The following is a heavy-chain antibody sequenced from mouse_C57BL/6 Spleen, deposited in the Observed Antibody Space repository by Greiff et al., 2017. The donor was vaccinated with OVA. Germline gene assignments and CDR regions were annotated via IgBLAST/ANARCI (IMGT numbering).Heavy chain of an antibody. D-gene: IGHD3-2*02. CDR3: ARETGYGLAWFDY. CDR2: INPGSGGT. J-gene: IGHJ3*01. CDR1: GYAFTNYL. V-gene: IGHV1-54*01. Sequence: VQLQQSGAELVRPGTSVKVSCKASGYAFTNYLIEWVKQRPGQGLEWIGVINPGSGGTNYNEKFKGKATLTADKSSSTAYMQLSSLTSEDSAVYFCARETGYGLAWFDYWGQGTLVTVSA.